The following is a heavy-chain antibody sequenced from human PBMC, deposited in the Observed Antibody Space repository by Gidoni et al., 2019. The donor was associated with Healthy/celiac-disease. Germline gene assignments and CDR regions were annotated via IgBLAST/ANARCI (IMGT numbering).Heavy chain of an antibody. Sequence: QVQLQQWGAGLLKPSETLSLTCAVYGGSFSGYYWSWIRQPPGKGLEWIGEINHSGSTNYNPSLKSRVTISVDTSKNQFSLKLSSVTAADTAVYYCARRGGSIAARLFESPERRPSGRFDYWGQGTLVTVSS. J-gene: IGHJ4*02. D-gene: IGHD6-6*01. CDR1: GGSFSGYY. CDR2: INHSGST. CDR3: ARRGGSIAARLFESPERRPSGRFDY. V-gene: IGHV4-34*01.